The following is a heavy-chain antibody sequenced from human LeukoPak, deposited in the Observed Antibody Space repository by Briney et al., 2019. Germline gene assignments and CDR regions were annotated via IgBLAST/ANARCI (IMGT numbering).Heavy chain of an antibody. D-gene: IGHD2-15*01. CDR2: INPSGGST. J-gene: IGHJ5*02. Sequence: ASVKVSCKASGYTFTSYDINWVRQATGRGLEWMGIINPSGGSTSYAQKFQGRVTMTRDMSTSTVYMELSSLRSEDTAVYYCARVGCSGGSCYSFWFDPWGQGTLVTVSS. V-gene: IGHV1-46*01. CDR3: ARVGCSGGSCYSFWFDP. CDR1: GYTFTSYD.